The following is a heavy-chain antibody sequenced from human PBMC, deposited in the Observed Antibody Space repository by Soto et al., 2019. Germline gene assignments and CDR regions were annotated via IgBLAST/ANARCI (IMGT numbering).Heavy chain of an antibody. J-gene: IGHJ4*02. CDR2: MNPNSGNT. V-gene: IGHV1-8*01. CDR1: GYPFPSYD. Sequence: ASVKGSCNASGYPFPSYDINWVRQATGQGLEWMGWMNPNSGNTGYAQKFQGRVTMTRNTSRSTAYMELSSLRSEDTAMYYCARRTGASSFDYWGQGTLVTVSS. D-gene: IGHD1-26*01. CDR3: ARRTGASSFDY.